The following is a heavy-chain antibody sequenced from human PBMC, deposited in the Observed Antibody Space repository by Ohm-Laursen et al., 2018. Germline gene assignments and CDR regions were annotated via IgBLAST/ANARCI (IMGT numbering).Heavy chain of an antibody. V-gene: IGHV3-7*01. CDR1: GFSFSADW. Sequence: SLRLSCAASGFSFSADWMYWVRQAPGKGPEWVANIKQDGSEKYYVDSVKGRFTISRDNAKNSLYLQMNSLRADDTAVYYCARGAYASWGQGTLVTVSS. D-gene: IGHD3-16*01. CDR3: ARGAYAS. CDR2: IKQDGSEK. J-gene: IGHJ5*02.